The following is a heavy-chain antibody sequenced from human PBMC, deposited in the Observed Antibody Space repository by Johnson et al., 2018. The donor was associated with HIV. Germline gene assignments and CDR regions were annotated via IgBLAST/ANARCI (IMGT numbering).Heavy chain of an antibody. D-gene: IGHD2/OR15-2a*01. Sequence: VQLLESGGGVVQPGRSLRLSCAASGFPFSSYGMHWVRQAPGKGLEWVAVTSYDGSNKYYADSVKGRFTISRDNSKNTLYLQMNSLRPEDTAVYYCAKAFWVSDILRGNRTDAFDIWGQGKMVAVSS. CDR2: TSYDGSNK. CDR1: GFPFSSYG. CDR3: AKAFWVSDILRGNRTDAFDI. J-gene: IGHJ3*02. V-gene: IGHV3-30*18.